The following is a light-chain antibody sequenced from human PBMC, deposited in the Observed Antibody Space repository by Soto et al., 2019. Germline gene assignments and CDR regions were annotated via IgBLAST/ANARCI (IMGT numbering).Light chain of an antibody. CDR2: GAS. V-gene: IGKV3-20*01. CDR3: QRYGSSPIT. CDR1: QSVSSTY. J-gene: IGKJ5*01. Sequence: EIVLTQSPGTLSLSPGERATLSCRASQSVSSTYLAWYQQRPGQAPRLLIYGASSRATGIPDRFSGSGSGTDFTLTISRLEPEDFAVYYCQRYGSSPITFGQGTRLEIK.